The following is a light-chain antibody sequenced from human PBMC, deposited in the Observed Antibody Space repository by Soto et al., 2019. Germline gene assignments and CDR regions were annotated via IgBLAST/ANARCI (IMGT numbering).Light chain of an antibody. CDR3: ETWDSNPHV. CDR1: SGHSSYI. Sequence: QSVLTQSSSASASLGSSVKLTCTLSSGHSSYIIAWHQQQPGKAPRYLMKLEGSGSYNKGSGVPDRFSGSSSGADRYLTISNLQFEDEADYYCETWDSNPHVFGTGTKLTVL. J-gene: IGLJ1*01. CDR2: LEGSGSY. V-gene: IGLV4-60*02.